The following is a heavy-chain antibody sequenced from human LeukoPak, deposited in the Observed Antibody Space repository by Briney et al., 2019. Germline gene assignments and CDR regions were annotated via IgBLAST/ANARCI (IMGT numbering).Heavy chain of an antibody. J-gene: IGHJ4*02. Sequence: PGGSLRLSCAASGFTFSSYGMHWVRQAPGKGLEWVAVIWYDGSNKYYADSVKGRFTISRDNSKNTLYLQMNSLRAEDTAVYYCARGTRYFDWLSYYWGQGTLVTVSS. V-gene: IGHV3-33*01. D-gene: IGHD3-9*01. CDR1: GFTFSSYG. CDR3: ARGTRYFDWLSYY. CDR2: IWYDGSNK.